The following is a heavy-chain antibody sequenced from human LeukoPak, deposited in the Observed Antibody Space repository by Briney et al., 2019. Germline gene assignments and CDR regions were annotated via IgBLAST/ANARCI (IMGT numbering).Heavy chain of an antibody. CDR1: GGCISSYY. Sequence: SETLSLTCTVSGGCISSYYWSWIRQPPGKGLEWIGYIYYSGSTNYNPSLKSRVTISVDTSKNQFSLKLSSVTAADTAVYYCARSVGYSYGWVGYYYYYMDVWGKGTTVTVSS. CDR3: ARSVGYSYGWVGYYYYYMDV. CDR2: IYYSGST. D-gene: IGHD5-18*01. J-gene: IGHJ6*03. V-gene: IGHV4-59*01.